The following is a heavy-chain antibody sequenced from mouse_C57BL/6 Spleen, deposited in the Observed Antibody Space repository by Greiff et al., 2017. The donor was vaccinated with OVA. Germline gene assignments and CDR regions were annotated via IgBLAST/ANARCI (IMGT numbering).Heavy chain of an antibody. CDR1: GYSITSGYY. J-gene: IGHJ4*01. D-gene: IGHD2-2*01. CDR3: ARGGYDGAMDY. V-gene: IGHV3-6*01. Sequence: EVKLLESGPGLVKPSQSLSLTCSVPGYSITSGYYWNWIRQFPGNKLEWMGYISYDGSNNYNPSLKNRISITRDTSKNQFFLKLNSVTTEDTATYYCARGGYDGAMDYWGQGTSVTVSS. CDR2: ISYDGSN.